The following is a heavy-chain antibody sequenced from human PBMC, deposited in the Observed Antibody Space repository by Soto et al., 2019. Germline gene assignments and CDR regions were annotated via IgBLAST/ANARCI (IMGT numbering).Heavy chain of an antibody. CDR3: AKVLTRGWEDY. V-gene: IGHV3-23*01. CDR2: ISVRGGST. CDR1: GFTFSSNP. J-gene: IGHJ4*02. Sequence: EVQLLESGGGLVQPGGSRSLSGAAPGFTFSSNPLGWARQPPGKGLEGVSAISVRGGSTYYADSVKGRFTISRDNSKNTLYLQMNSLRAEDTAVYYCAKVLTRGWEDYWGQGTLVTVSS. D-gene: IGHD1-26*01.